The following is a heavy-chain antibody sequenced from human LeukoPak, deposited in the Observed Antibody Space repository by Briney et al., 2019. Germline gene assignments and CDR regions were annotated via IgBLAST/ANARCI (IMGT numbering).Heavy chain of an antibody. V-gene: IGHV4-30-2*01. CDR2: IYPSGST. Sequence: SQTLSLTCAVSGGSISSGAYSWSWIRQPPGKGLEWIGNIYPSGSTNYNPSLKSRVTISVDTSKNQFSLKLSSVTAADTAVYYCAREKEYPFDPWGQGTLVTVSS. CDR1: GGSISSGAYS. J-gene: IGHJ5*02. D-gene: IGHD2-2*01. CDR3: AREKEYPFDP.